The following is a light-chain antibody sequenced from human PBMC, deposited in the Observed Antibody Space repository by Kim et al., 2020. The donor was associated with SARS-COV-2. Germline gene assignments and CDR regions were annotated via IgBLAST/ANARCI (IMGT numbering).Light chain of an antibody. V-gene: IGLV2-18*02. Sequence: QSALTQPPSVSGSPGQSVTISCTGTSSDVGNYNRVSWYQQPPGTAPQLMIYEVSNRPSGVPDRFSGSKSGNTASLTISGLQAEDEAHYYCSSYTSSSTFVFGGGTQLTVL. CDR3: SSYTSSSTFV. J-gene: IGLJ2*01. CDR2: EVS. CDR1: SSDVGNYNR.